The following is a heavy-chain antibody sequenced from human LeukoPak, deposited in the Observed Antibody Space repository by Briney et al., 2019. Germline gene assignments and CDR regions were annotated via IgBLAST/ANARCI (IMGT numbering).Heavy chain of an antibody. Sequence: GGSLRLSCAASGFTFSSYAMSWVRQAPGKGLEWVSAISGSGGSTYYADSVKGRFTISRDNSKNTLYPQMNSLRAEDTAVYYCAKDFHYYDSPFDYWGQGTLVTVSS. CDR1: GFTFSSYA. CDR2: ISGSGGST. D-gene: IGHD3-22*01. V-gene: IGHV3-23*01. J-gene: IGHJ4*02. CDR3: AKDFHYYDSPFDY.